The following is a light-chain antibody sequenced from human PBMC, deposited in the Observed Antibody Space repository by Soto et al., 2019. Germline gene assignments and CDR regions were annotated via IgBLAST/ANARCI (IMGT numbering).Light chain of an antibody. CDR1: QSVSSH. CDR2: GAS. V-gene: IGKV3-20*01. J-gene: IGKJ1*01. Sequence: VLTQSPATLAVSPGESATLSCRASQSVSSHLAWYQQKPGQAPRLLIFGASSRAAGIPDRFSGSGSGTDFTLAIGRREPEHFALYFCQHYGRSPWTFCQGTKVDIK. CDR3: QHYGRSPWT.